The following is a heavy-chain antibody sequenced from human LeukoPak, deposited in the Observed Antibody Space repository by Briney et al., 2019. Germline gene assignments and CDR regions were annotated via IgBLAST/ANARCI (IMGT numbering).Heavy chain of an antibody. J-gene: IGHJ4*02. CDR1: GFTFTDYW. CDR2: IKQDGSEK. D-gene: IGHD6-13*01. V-gene: IGHV3-7*01. Sequence: GGSLRLSCAASGFTFTDYWMSWVRQAPGRGLEWLAHIKQDGSEKYYVDSVKGRFTISRDNAKTSLYLQMNSLRVEDTAVYYCARGSSNFYYWGQGTLVTVSS. CDR3: ARGSSNFYY.